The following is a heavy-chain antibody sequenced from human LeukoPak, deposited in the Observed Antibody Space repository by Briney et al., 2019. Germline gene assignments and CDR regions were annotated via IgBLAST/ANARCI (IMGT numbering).Heavy chain of an antibody. J-gene: IGHJ4*02. CDR1: GYTFTSHG. D-gene: IGHD6-13*01. CDR3: ARDRGVAAAGRPIDY. CDR2: ISAYNGNT. V-gene: IGHV1-18*04. Sequence: ASVKVSCKASGYTFTSHGISWVRQAPGQGLEWMGWISAYNGNTNYAQKLQGSVTMTTDASTSTAYMELRSLRSDDTAVYYCARDRGVAAAGRPIDYWGQGTLVTVSS.